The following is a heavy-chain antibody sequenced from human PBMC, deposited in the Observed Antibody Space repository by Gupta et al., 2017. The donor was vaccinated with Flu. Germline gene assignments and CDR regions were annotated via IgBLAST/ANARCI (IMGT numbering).Heavy chain of an antibody. Sequence: EVQLLESGGGLVQPGGSLRLSCAASGFTFSSYAISWARQAPGKGLEWVSAISGSGGSTYYADSVKGRFTISRDNSKNTLYLQMNSLRAEDTAVYYCAKASEAAGHTEFDYWGQGTLVTVSS. V-gene: IGHV3-23*01. CDR2: ISGSGGST. J-gene: IGHJ4*02. CDR3: AKASEAAGHTEFDY. D-gene: IGHD6-13*01. CDR1: GFTFSSYA.